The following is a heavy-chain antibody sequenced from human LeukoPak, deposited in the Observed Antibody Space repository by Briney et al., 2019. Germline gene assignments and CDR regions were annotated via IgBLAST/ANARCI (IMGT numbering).Heavy chain of an antibody. J-gene: IGHJ4*02. CDR2: ISAYSGNT. CDR1: GYTFTSYG. CDR3: ARDPHHYCSGGSCLFDY. D-gene: IGHD2-15*01. V-gene: IGHV1-18*01. Sequence: ASVKVSCKASGYTFTSYGISWVRQAPGQGLEWMGWISAYSGNTNYAQKLQGRVTMTTDTSTSTAYMELRSLRSDDTAVYYCARDPHHYCSGGSCLFDYWGQGTLVTVSS.